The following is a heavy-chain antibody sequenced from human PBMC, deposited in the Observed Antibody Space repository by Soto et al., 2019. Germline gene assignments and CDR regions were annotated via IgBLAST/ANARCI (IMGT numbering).Heavy chain of an antibody. J-gene: IGHJ4*02. CDR1: GGTFSSYA. V-gene: IGHV1-69*13. Sequence: SVKVSCKASGGTFSSYAISWVRQAPGQGLEWMGGIIPIFGTANYAQKFQGRVTITADESTSTAYMELSSLRSEDTAVYYCARRGVSYYDSSGYYHYWGQGTLVTVS. D-gene: IGHD3-22*01. CDR2: IIPIFGTA. CDR3: ARRGVSYYDSSGYYHY.